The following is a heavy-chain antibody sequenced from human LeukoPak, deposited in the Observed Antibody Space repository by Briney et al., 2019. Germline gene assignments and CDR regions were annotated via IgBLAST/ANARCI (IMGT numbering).Heavy chain of an antibody. CDR3: ARDVRGSYYSSLGHDAFDT. Sequence: SSETLSLTCTVSGGSISSSSYYWGWIRQPPGKGVEWIGGIYYSGSTYYNPSLKSRVTISVDTSKNQFSLKLSSVTAADTALYYCARDVRGSYYSSLGHDAFDTWGQGTMVTVSS. CDR2: IYYSGST. V-gene: IGHV4-39*07. D-gene: IGHD1-26*01. J-gene: IGHJ3*02. CDR1: GGSISSSSYY.